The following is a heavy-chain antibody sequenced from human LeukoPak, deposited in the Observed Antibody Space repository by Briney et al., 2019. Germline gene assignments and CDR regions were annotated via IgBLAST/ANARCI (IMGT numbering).Heavy chain of an antibody. D-gene: IGHD6-13*01. V-gene: IGHV4-39*07. Sequence: SETLSLTCTVSGGSISSSSYYWGWIRQPPGKGLEWIGSIYYSGSTNYNPSLKSRVTISVDTSKNHFSLKLSSVTAADTAVYYCARVTGYMTEDYFDYWGQGTLITVSS. CDR3: ARVTGYMTEDYFDY. J-gene: IGHJ4*02. CDR1: GGSISSSSYY. CDR2: IYYSGST.